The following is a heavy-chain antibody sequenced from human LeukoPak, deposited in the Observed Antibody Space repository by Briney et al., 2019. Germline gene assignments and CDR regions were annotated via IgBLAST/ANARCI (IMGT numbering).Heavy chain of an antibody. V-gene: IGHV1-2*06. CDR3: ARRLYIAAAGYLDY. Sequence: ASVKVSCKASGYTFTGYYMHWVRQAPGQGLEWRGRINPNSGGTNYAQKFQGRVTMTRDTSISTAYMELSRLRSDDTAVYYCARRLYIAAAGYLDYWGQGTLVTVSS. CDR2: INPNSGGT. D-gene: IGHD6-13*01. J-gene: IGHJ4*02. CDR1: GYTFTGYY.